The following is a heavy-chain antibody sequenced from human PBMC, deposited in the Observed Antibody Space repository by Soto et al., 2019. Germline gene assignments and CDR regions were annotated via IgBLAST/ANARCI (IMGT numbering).Heavy chain of an antibody. Sequence: SETLSLTCTVSGGPISSGGYYWTWIRQHPGKGLEWIGYIYYSGSTYYNTSLKSRVTISVDTSKNQFSLKLSSVTAADTAVYYCARVCGGDCHNVFDIWGQGTMVTVSS. J-gene: IGHJ3*02. CDR1: GGPISSGGYY. V-gene: IGHV4-31*03. CDR3: ARVCGGDCHNVFDI. CDR2: IYYSGST. D-gene: IGHD2-21*02.